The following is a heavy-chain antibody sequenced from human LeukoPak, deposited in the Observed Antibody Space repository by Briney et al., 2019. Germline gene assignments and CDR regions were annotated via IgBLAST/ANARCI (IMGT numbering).Heavy chain of an antibody. D-gene: IGHD1-1*01. Sequence: PGGSLRLSCAASGFTFSRFTMNWVRQAPGTGLEWVSSISGSGDITYYPDSVKGRFTVSRDNSKNTLYLQMNSLRAEDTAIYYCAKDRTGTTGADWFEPWGRGTLVTVSS. V-gene: IGHV3-23*01. J-gene: IGHJ5*02. CDR2: ISGSGDIT. CDR3: AKDRTGTTGADWFEP. CDR1: GFTFSRFT.